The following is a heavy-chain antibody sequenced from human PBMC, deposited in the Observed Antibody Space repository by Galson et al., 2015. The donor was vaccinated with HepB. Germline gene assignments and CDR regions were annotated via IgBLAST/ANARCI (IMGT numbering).Heavy chain of an antibody. CDR1: GFPLNTSGTC. V-gene: IGHV2-70*11. CDR2: IDWDDDE. D-gene: IGHD3-16*02. CDR3: ARIRAYYDYVWGSYRPGFGMDV. Sequence: SLVKPTQTLTLTCTISGFPLNTSGTCVSWIRQPPGKALEWLARIDWDDDEHYTTSLKTRLTNPKDTTKSQMVLTMTNMDPVDTATYYCARIRAYYDYVWGSYRPGFGMDVWGQGTTVTVSS. J-gene: IGHJ6*02.